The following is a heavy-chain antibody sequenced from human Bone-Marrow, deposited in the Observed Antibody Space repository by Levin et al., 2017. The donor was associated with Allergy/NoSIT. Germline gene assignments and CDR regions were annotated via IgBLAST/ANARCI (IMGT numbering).Heavy chain of an antibody. CDR2: IYYGVNT. Sequence: ASETLSLTCTVSGASVSSYYWSWIRQPPGKGLEWIGYIYYGVNTNYNPSLKSRVTISQDTSKNQFSLKLSSVTAADTAVYYCARGALDFWSGYFSWNWFDPWGQGTLVTVST. D-gene: IGHD3-3*01. CDR1: GASVSSYY. CDR3: ARGALDFWSGYFSWNWFDP. V-gene: IGHV4-59*02. J-gene: IGHJ5*02.